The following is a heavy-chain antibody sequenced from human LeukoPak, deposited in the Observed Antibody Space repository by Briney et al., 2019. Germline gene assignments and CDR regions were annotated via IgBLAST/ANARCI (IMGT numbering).Heavy chain of an antibody. CDR2: ISGGGST. J-gene: IGHJ4*02. CDR3: AKGGKWDVTPFDY. D-gene: IGHD1-26*01. V-gene: IGHV3-23*01. CDR1: GFTFTSYS. Sequence: PSGGSLRLSCAASGFTFTSYSMNWVRQAPGKGLEWASTISGGGSTYYADSVKGRFTISRDNSKNTLYLQVNSLRAEDTAVYYCAKGGKWDVTPFDYWGQGTLVTVSS.